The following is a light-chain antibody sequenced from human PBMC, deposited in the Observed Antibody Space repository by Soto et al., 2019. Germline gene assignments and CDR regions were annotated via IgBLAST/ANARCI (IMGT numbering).Light chain of an antibody. J-gene: IGKJ4*01. V-gene: IGKV3-15*01. CDR2: EKS. Sequence: EIVMTQSPATLSVSPGERATLSCRASQSVSNNLAWYQQKPGQAPRLLIYEKSTRATGIPDRFSGSGSGTEFTLTNSSMQSEDFAVYYCQQYNKWPLTFGGGTKVEIK. CDR3: QQYNKWPLT. CDR1: QSVSNN.